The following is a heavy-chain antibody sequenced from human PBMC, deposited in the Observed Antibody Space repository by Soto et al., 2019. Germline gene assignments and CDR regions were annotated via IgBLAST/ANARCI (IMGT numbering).Heavy chain of an antibody. CDR3: ARQAYSWFGDSPAGY. CDR2: ISYDGSNK. V-gene: IGHV3-30-3*01. D-gene: IGHD3-10*01. J-gene: IGHJ4*02. Sequence: QVQLVESGGGVVQPGRSLRLSCAASGFTFSSYAMHWVRQAPGKGLEWVAVISYDGSNKYYADSVKGRFTTSRDNSKNTLYLQMNSLRAEDTAVYYCARQAYSWFGDSPAGYWGQGTLVTVSS. CDR1: GFTFSSYA.